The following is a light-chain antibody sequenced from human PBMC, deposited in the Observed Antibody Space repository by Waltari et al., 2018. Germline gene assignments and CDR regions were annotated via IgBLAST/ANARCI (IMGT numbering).Light chain of an antibody. CDR3: QRYESYPFT. Sequence: DIQMTQSPSSLSASVGDRVTITCRASQSISSYLNWYQQKPGKAPKLLIYAASSLQSGVPSRFSGSGSGTDFTLTISSLQPDDFATYYCQRYESYPFTFGGGTKVEIK. J-gene: IGKJ4*01. CDR2: AAS. V-gene: IGKV1-39*01. CDR1: QSISSY.